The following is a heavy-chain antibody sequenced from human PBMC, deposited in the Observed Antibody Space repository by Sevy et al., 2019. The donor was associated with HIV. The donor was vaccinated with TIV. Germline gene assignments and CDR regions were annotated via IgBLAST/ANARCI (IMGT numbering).Heavy chain of an antibody. CDR1: GFNVRSFS. CDR2: ILYNVSTE. J-gene: IGHJ5*01. V-gene: IGHV3-33*01. Sequence: GGSLRLSCSASGFNVRSFSMHWVRQAPGKGLEWVAAILYNVSTEEYADSVRGRFTISRDNSKNTVNLEMNSLRVEDTALYFCARDSARVIVPTAGFDSWGQGVLVTVSS. CDR3: ARDSARVIVPTAGFDS. D-gene: IGHD2-21*01.